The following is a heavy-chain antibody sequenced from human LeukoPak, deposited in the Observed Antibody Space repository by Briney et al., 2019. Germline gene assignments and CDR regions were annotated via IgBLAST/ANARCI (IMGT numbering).Heavy chain of an antibody. V-gene: IGHV3-7*01. Sequence: GGSLRLSCEASGLTFSSYWMSWVRQAPRKGLEWVANIKQDGSEKYYVDSLKGRFTISRDNAKNSLYLQMNSLRVEDTAVYYCARAGGGYSGYDFPDAFDIWGQGTMVTVSS. CDR1: GLTFSSYW. J-gene: IGHJ3*02. CDR3: ARAGGGYSGYDFPDAFDI. D-gene: IGHD5-12*01. CDR2: IKQDGSEK.